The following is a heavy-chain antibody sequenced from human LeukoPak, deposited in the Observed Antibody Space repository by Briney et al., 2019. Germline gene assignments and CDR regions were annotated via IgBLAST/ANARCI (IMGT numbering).Heavy chain of an antibody. J-gene: IGHJ4*02. V-gene: IGHV3-23*01. Sequence: GGSLSLSCAASGFTFSSYAMSWVRQAPGKGLEWVSAISGSGGSTYYADSVKGRFTISRDNSKNTLYLQMNSLRAEDTAVYYCAKYRSAGTRKLGYYFDYWGQGTLVTVSS. CDR1: GFTFSSYA. CDR3: AKYRSAGTRKLGYYFDY. CDR2: ISGSGGST. D-gene: IGHD1-26*01.